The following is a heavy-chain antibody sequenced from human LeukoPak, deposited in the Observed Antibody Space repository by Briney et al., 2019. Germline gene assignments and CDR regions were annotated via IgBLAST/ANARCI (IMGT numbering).Heavy chain of an antibody. Sequence: GGSLRLSCAASGFTFSSYWMHWVRQAPGKGLVWVSRINSDGSSTSYADSVKGRFTISRDNAKNTLYLQMNSLRAEDTAVYYCAKGAAVVTAIEKDYWGQGRLVGVSS. J-gene: IGHJ4*02. D-gene: IGHD2-21*02. CDR3: AKGAAVVTAIEKDY. CDR1: GFTFSSYW. V-gene: IGHV3-74*01. CDR2: INSDGSST.